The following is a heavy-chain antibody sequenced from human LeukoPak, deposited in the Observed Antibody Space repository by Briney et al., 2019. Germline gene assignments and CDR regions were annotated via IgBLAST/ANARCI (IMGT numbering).Heavy chain of an antibody. Sequence: KASETLSLTCTVSGGSISSYYWSWIRQPPGKGLEWIGYIYYSGSTNYNPSLKSRVTISVDTSKNQFSLRLSSVTAADTAVYYCARRAPAAGTWWFDPWGQGTLVTVSS. V-gene: IGHV4-59*08. CDR2: IYYSGST. D-gene: IGHD6-13*01. CDR3: ARRAPAAGTWWFDP. CDR1: GGSISSYY. J-gene: IGHJ5*02.